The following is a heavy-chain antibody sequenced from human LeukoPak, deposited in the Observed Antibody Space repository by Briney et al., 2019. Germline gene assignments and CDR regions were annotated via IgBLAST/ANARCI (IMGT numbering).Heavy chain of an antibody. CDR1: GGSISSSSYY. V-gene: IGHV4-39*01. D-gene: IGHD6-19*01. Sequence: LETLSLTCTVSGGSISSSSYYWCWIRHPPGKGLEWIGSIYYSGSTYYNPSLKSLVTISVNTSKNQFSLKLTSVTAADTVVYYCGRREYSSGWSFDYWGQGTLVTVSS. CDR2: IYYSGST. J-gene: IGHJ4*02. CDR3: GRREYSSGWSFDY.